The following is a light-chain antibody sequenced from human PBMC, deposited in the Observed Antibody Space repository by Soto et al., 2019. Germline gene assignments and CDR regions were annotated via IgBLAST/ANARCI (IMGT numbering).Light chain of an antibody. CDR2: STN. CDR3: AAWDDSLSVWV. V-gene: IGLV1-47*01. CDR1: SSNIGSNY. Sequence: QAVVAQPPSASGTPGQRVTISCSGSSSNIGSNYVCWYQQLPGTPPKVLIYSTNHRPSGVPDRFSGSRSGTSASLAISGLRSEDEADYYCAAWDDSLSVWVFGGGTKLTVL. J-gene: IGLJ3*02.